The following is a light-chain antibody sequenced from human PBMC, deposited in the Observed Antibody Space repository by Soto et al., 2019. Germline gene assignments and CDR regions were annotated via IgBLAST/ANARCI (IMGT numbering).Light chain of an antibody. CDR2: GAS. J-gene: IGKJ1*01. CDR1: QTISTTF. V-gene: IGKV3-20*01. Sequence: IVLTQSPGTLSLSPGEGATLSCRASQTISTTFLAWYQQKPGQAPRLLIYGASSRATGIPDRFSGGGSGTDFTLTISRLAPEDFALDYCQFYDDSLPPWTFGQGTKVEI. CDR3: QFYDDSLPPWT.